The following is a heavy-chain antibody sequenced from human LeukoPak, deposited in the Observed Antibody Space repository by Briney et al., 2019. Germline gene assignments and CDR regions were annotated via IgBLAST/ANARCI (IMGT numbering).Heavy chain of an antibody. CDR1: GFTFSDYY. CDR3: AKSWISKGFDY. J-gene: IGHJ4*02. CDR2: TSGSGGST. Sequence: GGSLRLSCAASGFTFSDYYMSWIRQAPGKGLEWVSATSGSGGSTYYADSVKGRFTISRDNSKNTLYLQMNSLRAEDTAVYYCAKSWISKGFDYWGQGTLVTVSS. V-gene: IGHV3-23*01. D-gene: IGHD5-12*01.